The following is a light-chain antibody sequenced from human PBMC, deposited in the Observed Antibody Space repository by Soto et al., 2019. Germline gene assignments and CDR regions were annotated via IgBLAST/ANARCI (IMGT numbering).Light chain of an antibody. CDR1: SGHSSYI. Sequence: QPVLTQSSSASASLGSSVKLTCTLSSGHSSYIIAWHQQQPGKAPRYLMKLEGSGSYNKGSGVPDRFSGSSSGADRYLTISNLQFEDEADYYCETWDFNTRVFGRGTKATDL. J-gene: IGLJ6*01. CDR3: ETWDFNTRV. CDR2: LEGSGSY. V-gene: IGLV4-60*02.